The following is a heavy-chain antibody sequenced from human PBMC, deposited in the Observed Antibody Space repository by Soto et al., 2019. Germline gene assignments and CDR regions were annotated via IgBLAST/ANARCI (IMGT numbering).Heavy chain of an antibody. CDR2: IIPIFGTA. V-gene: IGHV1-69*12. J-gene: IGHJ4*02. CDR3: ARRSSSWYFDY. D-gene: IGHD6-13*01. Sequence: QVQLVQSGAEVKKPGSSAKFSCKASGGTFSSYAISWVLQAPGQGLEWMGGIIPIFGTANYAQKFQGRVTITADESTSTAYMKLSSLRSEDSAVYYCARRSSSWYFDYWGQGTLVTVSS. CDR1: GGTFSSYA.